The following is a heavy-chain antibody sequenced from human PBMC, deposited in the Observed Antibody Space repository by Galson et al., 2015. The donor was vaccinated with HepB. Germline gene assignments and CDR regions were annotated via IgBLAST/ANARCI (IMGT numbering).Heavy chain of an antibody. V-gene: IGHV3-74*01. CDR3: ARGAHYYDSSDLSDI. D-gene: IGHD3-22*01. CDR1: GFTFSSYS. J-gene: IGHJ4*02. Sequence: SLRLSCAASGFTFSSYSMNWVRQAPGKGLVWVSRINSDGSSTSYADSVKGRFTISRDNAKNTLYLQMNSLRAEDTAVYYCARGAHYYDSSDLSDIWGQGTLVTVSS. CDR2: INSDGSST.